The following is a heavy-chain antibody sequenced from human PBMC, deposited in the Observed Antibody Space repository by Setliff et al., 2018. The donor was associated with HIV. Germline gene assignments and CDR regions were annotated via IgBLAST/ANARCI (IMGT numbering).Heavy chain of an antibody. V-gene: IGHV4-4*07. CDR3: VREVVSAVWYFDH. J-gene: IGHJ2*01. Sequence: SETLSLTCTVSGGSMNDYYWSWVRQPAGKTLEWLGRISSSGISTHNFSLRSRVTMSIDSSNNQFSLTLNSVTAADTAVYCVREVVSAVWYFDHWGRGIQVTVSS. CDR2: ISSSGIS. CDR1: GGSMNDYY.